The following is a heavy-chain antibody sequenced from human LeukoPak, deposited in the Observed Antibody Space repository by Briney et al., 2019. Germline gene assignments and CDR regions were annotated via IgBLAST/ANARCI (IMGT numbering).Heavy chain of an antibody. V-gene: IGHV3-53*01. D-gene: IGHD3-22*01. J-gene: IGHJ3*02. CDR2: IYNGGTT. Sequence: PGGSLRLSCAVSGFTVSNIYMNWVRQAPGKGLEWVPIIYNGGTTNYADAVKGRFTISRDNSKNALYLQMNSLRAEDTAVHYCARCRSAWLLQIDAFDIWGPGTMVTVSS. CDR1: GFTVSNIY. CDR3: ARCRSAWLLQIDAFDI.